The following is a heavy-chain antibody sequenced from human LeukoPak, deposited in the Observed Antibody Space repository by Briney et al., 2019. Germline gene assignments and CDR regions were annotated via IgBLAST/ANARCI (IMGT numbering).Heavy chain of an antibody. CDR1: GFTFRSYA. Sequence: GGSLRLSCAASGFTFRSYAMSWARLAPGKGLEWVSTISGSGGGTWYPDSVKGRFTISRDNSKNTLWLHMTSLRAEDTAVYYCAKVRYSSSWGLDAFDIWGQGTMVTVSS. CDR2: ISGSGGGT. CDR3: AKVRYSSSWGLDAFDI. J-gene: IGHJ3*02. D-gene: IGHD6-13*01. V-gene: IGHV3-23*01.